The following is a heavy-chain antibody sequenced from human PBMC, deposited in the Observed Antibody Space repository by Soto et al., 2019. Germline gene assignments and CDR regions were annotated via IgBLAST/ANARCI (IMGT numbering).Heavy chain of an antibody. CDR2: IRNKANSYET. V-gene: IGHV3-73*02. CDR1: GYIFSDSA. J-gene: IGHJ4*02. D-gene: IGHD1-26*01. Sequence: EVQLVESGGGLVQPGGSLKLSCAASGYIFSDSAMHWVRQASGKGLEWVGRIRNKANSYETVYGASVRGRFTIYRDDSKNTAYLQMNSLKAEDTAVYYCARLWSEREPNFDSWGQGTLVSVSS. CDR3: ARLWSEREPNFDS.